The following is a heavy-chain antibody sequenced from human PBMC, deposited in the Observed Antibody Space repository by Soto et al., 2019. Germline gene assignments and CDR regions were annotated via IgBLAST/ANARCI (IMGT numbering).Heavy chain of an antibody. Sequence: GGSLRLSCAASGFTFSSYAMHWVRQAPGKGLEWVAVISYDGSNKYYADSVKGRFTISRDNSKNTLYLQMNSLRAEDTAVYYCARNRGAAGEPRDAFDIWGQGTMVTVSS. V-gene: IGHV3-30-3*01. D-gene: IGHD2-15*01. CDR1: GFTFSSYA. CDR3: ARNRGAAGEPRDAFDI. CDR2: ISYDGSNK. J-gene: IGHJ3*02.